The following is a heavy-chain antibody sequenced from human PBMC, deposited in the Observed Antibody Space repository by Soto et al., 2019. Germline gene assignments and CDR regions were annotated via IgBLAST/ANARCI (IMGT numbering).Heavy chain of an antibody. CDR1: RGTFNRYA. J-gene: IGHJ4*02. D-gene: IGHD5-18*01. V-gene: IGHV1-69*01. CDR3: ARQSPDTPMVPFDV. CDR2: LVPQFGTP. Sequence: QVQLVQSGAEVKKPGSSVKVSCLASRGTFNRYAINWVRQAPGHGLEWLGALVPQFGTPNYAQQFQDRVTIVADESTNTTSMELRGLTSDDPAVYYCARQSPDTPMVPFDVWGQGTLVTVSS.